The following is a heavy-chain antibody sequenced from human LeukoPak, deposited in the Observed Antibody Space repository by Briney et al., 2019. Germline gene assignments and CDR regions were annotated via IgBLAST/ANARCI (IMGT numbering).Heavy chain of an antibody. J-gene: IGHJ6*03. CDR1: GGSIRSYY. CDR2: MYYSGST. Sequence: PSETLSLTCTVSGGSIRSYYWSWIRQPPGKGLEWIGYMYYSGSTSYNPSLKSRVTISVDTSKNQFSLKLSSVTAADTAVYYCASGAYSFYYMDVWGEGTTVTISS. V-gene: IGHV4-59*01. CDR3: ASGAYSFYYMDV. D-gene: IGHD5-18*01.